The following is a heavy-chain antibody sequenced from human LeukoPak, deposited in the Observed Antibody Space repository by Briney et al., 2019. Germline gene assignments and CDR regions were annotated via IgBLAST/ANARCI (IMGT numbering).Heavy chain of an antibody. CDR2: VVESVST. CDR3: ARVRGITMIVVVISTIPGGYFDL. J-gene: IGHJ2*01. V-gene: IGHV4-31*03. D-gene: IGHD3-22*01. CDR1: GGSISSGGYY. Sequence: SRTLSLTCTVSGGSISSGGYYWSWIRQHPGKGLEWIGLVVESVSTYYNPSLKSRVTISVDTSKNQFSLKLSSVTAADTAVYYCARVRGITMIVVVISTIPGGYFDLWGRGTLVTVST.